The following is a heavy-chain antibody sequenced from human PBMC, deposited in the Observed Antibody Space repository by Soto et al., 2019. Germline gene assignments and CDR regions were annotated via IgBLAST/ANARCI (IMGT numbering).Heavy chain of an antibody. CDR2: IYYSGST. J-gene: IGHJ4*02. D-gene: IGHD6-13*01. CDR3: ARHSSSWLTDLDY. Sequence: SETPSLTCTVSGGSISSSSYYWGWIRQPPGKGLEWIGSIYYSGSTYYNPSLKSRVTISVDTSKNQFSLKLSSVTAADTAVCYCARHSSSWLTDLDYWGQGILVTVSS. CDR1: GGSISSSSYY. V-gene: IGHV4-39*01.